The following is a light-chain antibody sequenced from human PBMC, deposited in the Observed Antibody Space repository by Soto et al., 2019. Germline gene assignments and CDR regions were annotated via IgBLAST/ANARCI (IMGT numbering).Light chain of an antibody. V-gene: IGLV2-8*01. CDR2: EVS. CDR1: SSDVGGYKY. CDR3: SLNAGSYNWV. Sequence: QSALTQPPSASGSPGQSVTISCTGTSSDVGGYKYVSWYQQHPGKAPKLLIYEVSKRPSGVPDRFSGSKSGNTASLTVSGLQAADEADYYCSLNAGSYNWVFGGGTKLTVL. J-gene: IGLJ3*02.